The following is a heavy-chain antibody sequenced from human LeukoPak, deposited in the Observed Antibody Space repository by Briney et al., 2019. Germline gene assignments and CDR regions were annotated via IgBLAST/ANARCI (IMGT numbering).Heavy chain of an antibody. J-gene: IGHJ4*02. D-gene: IGHD3-9*01. Sequence: GTSLRLSCAASGFNFRSYGMHWVRQAPGKGLERVALIWYDGSNRNYADSVKGRFSISRDNSKNTLYLQMNGLRADDTAVYYCASFDGHYFFDYWGQGVMVTVSS. CDR1: GFNFRSYG. V-gene: IGHV3-33*01. CDR3: ASFDGHYFFDY. CDR2: IWYDGSNR.